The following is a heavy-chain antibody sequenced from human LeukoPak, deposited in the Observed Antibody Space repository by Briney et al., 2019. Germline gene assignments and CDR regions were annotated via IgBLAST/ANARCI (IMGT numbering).Heavy chain of an antibody. CDR2: IWYDGSNK. D-gene: IGHD4-17*01. V-gene: IGHV3-33*06. CDR1: GFTFSSCG. J-gene: IGHJ4*02. Sequence: GGSLRLSCAASGFTFSSCGMHWVRQAPGKGLEWVAVIWYDGSNKYYADSVKGRFTISRDNSKNTLYLQMNSLRAEDTAVYYCAKPNYGDYYFDYWGQGTLVTVSS. CDR3: AKPNYGDYYFDY.